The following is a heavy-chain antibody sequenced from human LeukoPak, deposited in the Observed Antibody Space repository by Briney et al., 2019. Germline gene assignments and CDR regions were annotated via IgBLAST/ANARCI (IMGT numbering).Heavy chain of an antibody. V-gene: IGHV3-53*01. D-gene: IGHD3-22*01. Sequence: GGSLRLSCAASGFTVSSNYMSWVRQAPGKGLEGVSVIYSGGSTYYADSVKGRFTISRDNSKNTLYLQMNSLRAEDTAVYYCARIPAYYYDSSGYSWFDYWGQGTLVTVSS. CDR2: IYSGGST. CDR3: ARIPAYYYDSSGYSWFDY. CDR1: GFTVSSNY. J-gene: IGHJ4*02.